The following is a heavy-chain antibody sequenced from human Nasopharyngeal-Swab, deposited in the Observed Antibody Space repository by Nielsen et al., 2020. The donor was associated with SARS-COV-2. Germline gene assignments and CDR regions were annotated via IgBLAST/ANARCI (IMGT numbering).Heavy chain of an antibody. V-gene: IGHV3-9*01. J-gene: IGHJ4*02. Sequence: SLKISCVASGFPFDDYAMSWVRQVPGKGLQWVSGITWNSGTIGYADSVKGRFTVSRDNAANSLFLQMNSLRPDDTAVYFCAKSMAYFQLSGTYNLDFWGQGTLVTVSS. CDR3: AKSMAYFQLSGTYNLDF. CDR2: ITWNSGTI. D-gene: IGHD2-21*01. CDR1: GFPFDDYA.